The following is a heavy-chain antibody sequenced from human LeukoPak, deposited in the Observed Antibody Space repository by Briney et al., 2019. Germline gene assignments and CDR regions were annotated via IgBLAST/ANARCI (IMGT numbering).Heavy chain of an antibody. D-gene: IGHD2-21*02. CDR2: ISSSSRYI. CDR1: GFVFSDYN. J-gene: IGHJ3*01. V-gene: IGHV3-21*06. Sequence: GGSLRLSCAASGFVFSDYNINWVRQAPGKGLEWVAFISSSSRYIYYADSLQGRVAISRDNAKNSLDLQLNNLRAEDTAMYYCTRVDNCGGDCGAFDLWGHGTMVIVSS. CDR3: TRVDNCGGDCGAFDL.